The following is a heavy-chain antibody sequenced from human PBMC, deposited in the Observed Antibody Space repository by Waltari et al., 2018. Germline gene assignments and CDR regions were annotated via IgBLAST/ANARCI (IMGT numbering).Heavy chain of an antibody. CDR3: ARWNSPGRYFGD. V-gene: IGHV4-59*12. J-gene: IGHJ4*02. Sequence: QVQLQESGPGLVKPSETLSLTCSVSGGSINTYFWNWIRQPPGKGLQWIGYIRHTGITKSNPSLKSRVTMAVDTSKSQVSLRLTSVSATDTAVYFCARWNSPGRYFGDWGQGTPVTVSS. CDR1: GGSINTYF. D-gene: IGHD1-1*01. CDR2: IRHTGIT.